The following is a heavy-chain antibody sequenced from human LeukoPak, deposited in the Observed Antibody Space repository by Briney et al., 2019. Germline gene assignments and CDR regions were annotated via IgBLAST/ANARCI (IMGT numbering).Heavy chain of an antibody. CDR3: AKDRSCTNNICHGDFDY. D-gene: IGHD2-8*01. Sequence: PGGSLRLSCAASGFTVSNYAVSWVRQAPGKGLEWVSGISGSGGDTYYADSVKGRFTISRDNSKNTLYLQMNSLRAEDTAVYYCAKDRSCTNNICHGDFDYWGQGTLVTVSS. V-gene: IGHV3-23*01. CDR2: ISGSGGDT. J-gene: IGHJ4*02. CDR1: GFTVSNYA.